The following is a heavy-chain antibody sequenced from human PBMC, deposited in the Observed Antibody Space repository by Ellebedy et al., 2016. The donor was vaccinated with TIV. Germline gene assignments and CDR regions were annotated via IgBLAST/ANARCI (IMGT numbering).Heavy chain of an antibody. D-gene: IGHD5-18*01. CDR3: ARDVGYPPFDC. CDR1: GGSISSNNW. V-gene: IGHV4-4*02. CDR2: IYHSGST. J-gene: IGHJ4*02. Sequence: SETLSLTCAVSGGSISSNNWWSWVRQSPGKGLEWIGEIYHSGSTNYSPSLKSRVPMSVDKSKNQFSLSLNSVTAADTAVYYCARDVGYPPFDCWGQGTLVTVSS.